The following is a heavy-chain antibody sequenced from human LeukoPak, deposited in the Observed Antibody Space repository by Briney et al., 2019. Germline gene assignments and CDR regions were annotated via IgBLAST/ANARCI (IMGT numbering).Heavy chain of an antibody. CDR3: AKDYRFLTGSDDLGSMHV. CDR1: GFTFSSYG. J-gene: IGHJ6*02. V-gene: IGHV3-30*18. Sequence: PGRSLRLSCAASGFTFSSYGMHWVRRAPGKGLEWVAVISYDGSNKYYADSVKGRFTISRDNSKNTLYLQMNSLRAEDTAVYYCAKDYRFLTGSDDLGSMHVWGQGTTVTVSS. D-gene: IGHD3-9*01. CDR2: ISYDGSNK.